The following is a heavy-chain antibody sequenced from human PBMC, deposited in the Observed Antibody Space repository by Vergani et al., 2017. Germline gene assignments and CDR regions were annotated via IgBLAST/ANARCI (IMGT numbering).Heavy chain of an antibody. CDR1: GFTFSSYA. Sequence: EVQLLESGGGLVQPGGSLRLSCAASGFTFSSYAMSWVRQAPGKGLEWVSYISSSGSTIYYADSVKGRFTISRDNAKNSLYLQMNSLRAEDTAVYYCARAYCSGGSCPIDYWGQGTLVTVSS. D-gene: IGHD2-15*01. V-gene: IGHV3-48*03. CDR3: ARAYCSGGSCPIDY. CDR2: ISSSGSTI. J-gene: IGHJ4*02.